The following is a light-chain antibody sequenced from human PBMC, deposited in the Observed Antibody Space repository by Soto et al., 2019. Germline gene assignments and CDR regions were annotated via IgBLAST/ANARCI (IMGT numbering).Light chain of an antibody. J-gene: IGLJ1*01. CDR3: SSYTSSSSPYV. V-gene: IGLV2-14*01. CDR1: SSDVGGYNY. CDR2: DVS. Sequence: ALTQPASLSGSPGQSITISCTGTSSDVGGYNYVSWYQQHPGKAPKLMIYDVSNRPSGVSNRFSGSKSGNTASLTISGLQAEDEADYYCSSYTSSSSPYVFGTGTKVPS.